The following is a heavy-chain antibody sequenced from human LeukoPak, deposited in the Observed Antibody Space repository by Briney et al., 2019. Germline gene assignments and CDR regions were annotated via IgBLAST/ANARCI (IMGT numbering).Heavy chain of an antibody. V-gene: IGHV3-7*03. CDR3: ARERWSLAGRYFDY. CDR1: GFTFSSYW. D-gene: IGHD5-24*01. CDR2: IKQDGSEK. J-gene: IGHJ4*02. Sequence: GGSLRLSCAASGFTFSSYWMSWVRQAPGKGLEWVANIKQDGSEKYYVDSVKGRFTISRDNAKNSLYLQMNSLRAEDTAVYYCARERWSLAGRYFDYWGQGTLVAVCS.